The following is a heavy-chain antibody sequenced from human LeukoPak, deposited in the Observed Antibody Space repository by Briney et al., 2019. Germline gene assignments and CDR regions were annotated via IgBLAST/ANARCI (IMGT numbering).Heavy chain of an antibody. J-gene: IGHJ6*02. CDR2: INHSGST. CDR1: GGSFSGYY. V-gene: IGHV4-34*01. D-gene: IGHD1-14*01. Sequence: SETLSLTCAVYGGSFSGYYWNWIRQPPGKGLEWIGEINHSGSTNYNPSLKSRVTISVDTSKNQFSPKLSSVTATDTAVYYCAREPNYYYYYYGMDVWGQGTTVTVSS. CDR3: AREPNYYYYYYGMDV.